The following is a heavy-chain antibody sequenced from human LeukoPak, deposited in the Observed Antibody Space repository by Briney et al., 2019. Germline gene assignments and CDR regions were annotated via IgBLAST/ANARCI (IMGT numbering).Heavy chain of an antibody. CDR2: ITGSNSYI. J-gene: IGHJ4*02. CDR3: ARDSGGNSGYFDY. CDR1: GSTFSTYS. D-gene: IGHD4-23*01. Sequence: GGSLRLSCAASGSTFSTYSMNWVRQAPGKGLEWVSSITGSNSYIYYADSVKGRFTISRDNAKNSLYLQMNGLRAEDTAVYYCARDSGGNSGYFDYWGQGTLVTVSS. V-gene: IGHV3-21*01.